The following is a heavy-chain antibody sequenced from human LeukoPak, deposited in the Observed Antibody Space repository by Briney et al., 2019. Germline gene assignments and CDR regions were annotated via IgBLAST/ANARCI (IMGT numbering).Heavy chain of an antibody. CDR3: TRGSLLRHFDY. Sequence: GGSLRLSCTASGFTFGDYAMSWVRQAPGKGLAWVGFIRSKAYGGTTEYAASVKGRFTISRDDSKSIAYLQMNSLKPEDTAVYYCTRGSLLRHFDYWGQGTLVTVSS. J-gene: IGHJ4*02. V-gene: IGHV3-49*04. D-gene: IGHD2-15*01. CDR2: IRSKAYGGTT. CDR1: GFTFGDYA.